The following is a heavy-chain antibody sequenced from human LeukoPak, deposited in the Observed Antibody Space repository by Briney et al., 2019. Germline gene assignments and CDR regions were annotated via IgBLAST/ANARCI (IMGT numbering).Heavy chain of an antibody. V-gene: IGHV1-69*13. CDR2: IIPMFGTA. CDR3: ARRSDPIPVPPLHRNGFDY. CDR1: GGTFSNYA. J-gene: IGHJ4*02. Sequence: ASVKVSCKASGGTFSNYAISWVRQAPGQGPEWMGGIIPMFGTANYAQKFQGRVTITADESTSTAYMELNSLRSEDTAVYYCARRSDPIPVPPLHRNGFDYWGQGTLVTVSS. D-gene: IGHD2-2*01.